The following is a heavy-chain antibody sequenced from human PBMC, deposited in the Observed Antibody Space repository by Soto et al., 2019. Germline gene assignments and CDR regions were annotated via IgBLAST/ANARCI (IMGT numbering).Heavy chain of an antibody. J-gene: IGHJ4*02. CDR2: FFYDGYT. CDR3: ARLQTAVPHY. D-gene: IGHD6-13*01. Sequence: QVQLQESGPGLVMPSETLSLTCTVSGDSISGSPYYWCWIRQPPGKILEWIARFFYDGYTVYTPSLSIRATISVDTSKNQFYLKLASVYAADTAIYFCARLQTAVPHYWGQGILVTVSS. CDR1: GDSISGSPYY. V-gene: IGHV4-39*01.